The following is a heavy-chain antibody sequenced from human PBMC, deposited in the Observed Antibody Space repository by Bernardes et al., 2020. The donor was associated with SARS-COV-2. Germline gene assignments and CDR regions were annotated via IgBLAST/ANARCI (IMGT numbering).Heavy chain of an antibody. V-gene: IGHV4-61*02. Sequence: SETLSLTCTVSGGSVSNDNYYWSWIRQPAGKGLEWIGRTHSSGTSNYTPSLKSRVTISVDTSKNQFSLKLSSVTAADSAAYFCATNIAMSTTRAHDAFDVWGHGTVVTVSS. CDR2: THSSGTS. CDR3: ATNIAMSTTRAHDAFDV. CDR1: GGSVSNDNYY. D-gene: IGHD1-1*01. J-gene: IGHJ3*01.